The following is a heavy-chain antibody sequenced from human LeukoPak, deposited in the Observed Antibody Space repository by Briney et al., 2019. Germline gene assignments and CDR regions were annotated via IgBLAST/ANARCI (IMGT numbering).Heavy chain of an antibody. CDR3: AREVATTNL. J-gene: IGHJ4*02. D-gene: IGHD5-12*01. Sequence: SETLSLTCAVYNGSFSGFHLSWIRQPPGKGLEWIGEINHGGSTNYNPSLKSRVTISVDTSKNQLSLKLSSVTAADTAVYYCAREVATTNLWGQGTLVTVSS. CDR1: NGSFSGFH. V-gene: IGHV4-34*01. CDR2: INHGGST.